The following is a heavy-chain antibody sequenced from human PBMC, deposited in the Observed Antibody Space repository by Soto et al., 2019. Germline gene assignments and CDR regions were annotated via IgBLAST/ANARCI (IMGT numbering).Heavy chain of an antibody. J-gene: IGHJ4*02. CDR3: ARDAYANFDY. CDR2: VNPGNSTP. Sequence: ASVKVSCNASGYTFTAYYMHWVRQAPGQGREWMDWVNPGNSTPSFAQKFQGRVTMTRNTSISTAYMELSGLRSDDTAMYYCARDAYANFDYWGQGTLVTVSS. CDR1: GYTFTAYY. V-gene: IGHV1-2*02. D-gene: IGHD2-8*01.